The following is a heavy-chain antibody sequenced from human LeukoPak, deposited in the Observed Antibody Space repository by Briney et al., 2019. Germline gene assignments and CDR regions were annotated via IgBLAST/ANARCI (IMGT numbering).Heavy chain of an antibody. D-gene: IGHD3-10*01. Sequence: GGSLRLSSVASGFTFSSYVMTWVRQAPGKGLEWVSSIIGNGDSTYYADSVKGRFTISRDNSKNTLYLQMNSLRAEDTAIYYCGKGSKGTYGYWGQGTLVTVSS. CDR2: IIGNGDST. CDR3: GKGSKGTYGY. CDR1: GFTFSSYV. J-gene: IGHJ4*02. V-gene: IGHV3-23*01.